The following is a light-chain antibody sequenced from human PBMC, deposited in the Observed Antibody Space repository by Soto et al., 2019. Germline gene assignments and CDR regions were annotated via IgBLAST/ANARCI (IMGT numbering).Light chain of an antibody. CDR2: DVS. V-gene: IGKV1-5*01. Sequence: PTTLSASVGDRVTITCRASQSIGRWLAWYQQKPGKAPRLLIHDVSSLQSGVPSRFSGSGSGTDFTLTISRLEPEDYAVYYCQQYGRSPPTFGQGTKV. CDR3: QQYGRSPPT. J-gene: IGKJ1*01. CDR1: QSIGRW.